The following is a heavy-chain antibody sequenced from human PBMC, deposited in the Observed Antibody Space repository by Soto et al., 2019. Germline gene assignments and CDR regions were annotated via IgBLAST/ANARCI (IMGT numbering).Heavy chain of an antibody. V-gene: IGHV4-34*01. D-gene: IGHD6-19*01. CDR1: GGSFSGYY. J-gene: IGHJ4*02. Sequence: SETLSLTCAVYGGSFSGYYWSWIRQPPGKGLERIGEINHSGSTNYNPSLNSRVTISVDTSQNQFSLTLSPVTAADTAVYYCATAVAGTPEFFFFDYWGQGTLVTVSS. CDR3: ATAVAGTPEFFFFDY. CDR2: INHSGST.